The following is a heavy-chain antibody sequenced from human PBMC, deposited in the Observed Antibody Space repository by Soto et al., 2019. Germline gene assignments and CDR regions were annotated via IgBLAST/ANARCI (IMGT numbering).Heavy chain of an antibody. CDR1: GYTLTELS. CDR3: ASEGVTTVVRGGSASLIPFDI. V-gene: IGHV1-24*01. D-gene: IGHD1-26*01. J-gene: IGHJ3*02. CDR2: FDPEDGET. Sequence: ASVKVSCKVSGYTLTELSMHWVRQAPGKGLEWMGGFDPEDGETIYAQKFQGRVTMTEDTSTDTAYMELSSLRSEDTAVYYCASEGVTTVVRGGSASLIPFDIWGQGTMVTVSS.